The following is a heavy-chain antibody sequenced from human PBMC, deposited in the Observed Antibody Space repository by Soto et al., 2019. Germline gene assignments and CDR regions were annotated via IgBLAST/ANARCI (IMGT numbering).Heavy chain of an antibody. D-gene: IGHD2-8*01. CDR1: GGSVSSYY. Sequence: SETLSLTCTVSGGSVSSYYWSWVRQPPGKGLEWIGYIYYSGSTNYNPSLKSRVTISVDTSKNQFSLSLRSVTAADTAVYYCASHRTFWPFDSWGQGTVVTGSS. J-gene: IGHJ4*02. V-gene: IGHV4-59*08. CDR3: ASHRTFWPFDS. CDR2: IYYSGST.